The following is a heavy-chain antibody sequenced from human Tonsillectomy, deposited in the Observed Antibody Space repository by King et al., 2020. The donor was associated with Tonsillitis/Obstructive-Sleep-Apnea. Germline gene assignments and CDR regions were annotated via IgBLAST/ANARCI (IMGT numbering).Heavy chain of an antibody. CDR2: IYPGDSDT. V-gene: IGHV5-51*01. CDR3: ARHGSGGSWGAFDI. D-gene: IGHD2-15*01. CDR1: GYCFTTFW. Sequence: QLVQSGPEVKKPGESLKISCQSSGYCFTTFWIGWVRQMPGRGLEWMGIIYPGDSDTTYSPSFQGQVTMSVDKSINTAYLQWGSLKASDTAIYYCARHGSGGSWGAFDIWGQGTVVTVSS. J-gene: IGHJ3*02.